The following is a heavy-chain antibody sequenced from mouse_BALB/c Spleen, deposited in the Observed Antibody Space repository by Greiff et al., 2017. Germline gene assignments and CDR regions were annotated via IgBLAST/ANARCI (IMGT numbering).Heavy chain of an antibody. CDR2: IRSKSNNYAT. CDR1: GFTFNTYA. J-gene: IGHJ2*01. V-gene: IGHV10-1*02. D-gene: IGHD1-1*01. Sequence: EVQLVESGGGLVQPKGSLKLSCAASGFTFNTYAMNWVRQAPGKGLEWVARIRSKSNNYATYYADSVKDRFTISRDDSQSMLYLQMNNLKTEDTAMYYCVRQNYGSSYEHWGQGTTLTVSS. CDR3: VRQNYGSSYEH.